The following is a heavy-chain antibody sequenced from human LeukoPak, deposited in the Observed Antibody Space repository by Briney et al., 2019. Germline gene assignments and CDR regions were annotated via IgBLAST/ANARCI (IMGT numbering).Heavy chain of an antibody. CDR1: GGSISSYY. J-gene: IGHJ3*02. CDR3: ARDRGPRLVVAARRFLVDAFDI. V-gene: IGHV4-59*01. CDR2: IYYSGST. Sequence: SETLSLTCTASGGSISSYYWSWIRQPPGKGLEWIGYIYYSGSTNYNPSLKSRVTISVDTSKNQFSLKLSSVTAADTAVYYCARDRGPRLVVAARRFLVDAFDIWGQGTMVTVSS. D-gene: IGHD2-15*01.